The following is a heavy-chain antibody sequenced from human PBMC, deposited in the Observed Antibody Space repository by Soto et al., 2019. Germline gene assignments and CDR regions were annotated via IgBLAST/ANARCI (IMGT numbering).Heavy chain of an antibody. CDR2: IDPSDSYT. D-gene: IGHD3-22*01. V-gene: IGHV5-10-1*01. Sequence: GESLKISCKGSGYSFTSYWISWVRQMPGKGLEWMGRIDPSDSYTNYSPSFQGHVTISADKSISTAYLQWSSLKASDTAMYYCARSAIRYYDSSGYTPGVFDYWGQGTLVTVS. J-gene: IGHJ4*02. CDR1: GYSFTSYW. CDR3: ARSAIRYYDSSGYTPGVFDY.